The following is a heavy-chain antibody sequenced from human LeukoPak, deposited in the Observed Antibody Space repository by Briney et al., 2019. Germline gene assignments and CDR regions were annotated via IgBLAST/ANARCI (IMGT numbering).Heavy chain of an antibody. CDR1: GFTFDDYG. J-gene: IGHJ4*02. CDR2: INWNGGST. CDR3: ARSPGWYFGY. D-gene: IGHD6-19*01. Sequence: GGSLRLSCAASGFTFDDYGMSWVRQAPGQGLEWVSGINWNGGSTSYADNVKGRFTITRDNAKNSLYLQMNSLRAEDTAVYYCARSPGWYFGYWGQGTLVTVSS. V-gene: IGHV3-20*04.